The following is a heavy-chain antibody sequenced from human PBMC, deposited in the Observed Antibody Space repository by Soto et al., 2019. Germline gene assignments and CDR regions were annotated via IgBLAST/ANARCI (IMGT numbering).Heavy chain of an antibody. CDR1: GFTFSSYA. Sequence: EVQLLESGGGLVQPGGSLRLSCAASGFTFSSYAMSWVRQAPGKGLEWVSAISGSGGSTYYADSVKGRFTISRDNSKNTLYLQMNSLRAEDTAVYYCAKAFDPSSGWAHYYYYYGMDVWGQGTTVTVSS. D-gene: IGHD6-19*01. CDR2: ISGSGGST. V-gene: IGHV3-23*01. J-gene: IGHJ6*02. CDR3: AKAFDPSSGWAHYYYYYGMDV.